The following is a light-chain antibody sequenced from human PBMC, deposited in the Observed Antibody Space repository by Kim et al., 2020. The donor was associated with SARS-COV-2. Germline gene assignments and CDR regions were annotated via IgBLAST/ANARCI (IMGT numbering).Light chain of an antibody. CDR1: NSDVGSYNY. CDR3: SSYAGGNNVV. Sequence: QSALTQPPSASGSPGQSVTISCTGSNSDVGSYNYVSWYQQYPGKAPKLMIYEVSKRPSGVPDRFSGSKSGNTASLTVSGLQAEDEADYYCSSYAGGNNVVFGGGTQLTVL. V-gene: IGLV2-8*01. CDR2: EVS. J-gene: IGLJ2*01.